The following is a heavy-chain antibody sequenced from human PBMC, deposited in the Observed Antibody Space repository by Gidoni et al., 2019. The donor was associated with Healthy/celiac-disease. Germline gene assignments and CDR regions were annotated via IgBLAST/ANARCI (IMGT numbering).Heavy chain of an antibody. Sequence: EVQLLQSGGGFVQPGGSLRLSSAASGFTFSTHAMSWVRQAPGKGLEWVSAISGSGGSTYYADSVKGRFTISRDNSKNTLYLQMNSRRAEDTAVYYCAKDRHYGDYAHWYFDLWGRGTLVTVSS. CDR3: AKDRHYGDYAHWYFDL. CDR1: GFTFSTHA. J-gene: IGHJ2*01. CDR2: ISGSGGST. D-gene: IGHD4-17*01. V-gene: IGHV3-23*01.